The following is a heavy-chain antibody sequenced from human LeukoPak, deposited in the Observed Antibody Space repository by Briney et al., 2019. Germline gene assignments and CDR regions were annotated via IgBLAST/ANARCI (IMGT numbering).Heavy chain of an antibody. V-gene: IGHV3-48*03. CDR3: ARDYRPAIYYYYYMDV. Sequence: GGSLRLSCAASGFTFSSYEMNWVRQAPGNGREWVSYISSSGSTIYYADSVKGRFTISRDNAKNSLYLQMNSLRAEDTAVYYCARDYRPAIYYYYYMDVWGKGTTVTVSS. CDR2: ISSSGSTI. J-gene: IGHJ6*03. D-gene: IGHD1-26*01. CDR1: GFTFSSYE.